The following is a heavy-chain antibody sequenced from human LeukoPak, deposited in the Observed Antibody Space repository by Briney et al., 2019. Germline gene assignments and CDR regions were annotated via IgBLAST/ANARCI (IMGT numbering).Heavy chain of an antibody. CDR3: ARVEAYCSSTSCSDFDY. CDR2: IIPIFGTA. J-gene: IGHJ4*02. V-gene: IGHV1-69*05. CDR1: GGTFSSYA. Sequence: ASVKVSCKASGGTFSSYAISWVRQAPGQGLEWMGGIIPIFGTANYAQKLQGRVTMTTDTSTSTAYMELRSLRSDDTAVYYCARVEAYCSSTSCSDFDYWGQGTLVTVSS. D-gene: IGHD2-2*01.